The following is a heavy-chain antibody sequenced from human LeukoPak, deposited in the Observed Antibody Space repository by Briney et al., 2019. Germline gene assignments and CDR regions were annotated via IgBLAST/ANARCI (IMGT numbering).Heavy chain of an antibody. D-gene: IGHD6-13*01. V-gene: IGHV3-53*01. CDR2: IYSGGST. CDR1: GFTVSSNY. J-gene: IGHJ5*02. CDR3: ARYKASSWYGGNWFDP. Sequence: GGSLRLSCAASGFTVSSNYMSWVRQAPGKGLEWVSVIYSGGSTYYADSVKGRFTISRDNSKNTLYLQMNSLRAEDTAVYYCARYKASSWYGGNWFDPWGQGTLVTVSS.